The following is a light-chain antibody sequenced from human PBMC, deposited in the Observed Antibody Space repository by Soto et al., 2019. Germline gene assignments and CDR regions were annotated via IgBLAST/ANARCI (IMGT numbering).Light chain of an antibody. Sequence: EIVMTQSPATLSVSPGERATLSCRASQSVSSYLAWYQQKPGQAPRLLIYGASTRATGIPARFSGSGSGTEFTLTISILPSEDFAVYYCQQYNKWPPYTFGQGTKLEIK. V-gene: IGKV3-15*01. CDR2: GAS. CDR1: QSVSSY. J-gene: IGKJ2*01. CDR3: QQYNKWPPYT.